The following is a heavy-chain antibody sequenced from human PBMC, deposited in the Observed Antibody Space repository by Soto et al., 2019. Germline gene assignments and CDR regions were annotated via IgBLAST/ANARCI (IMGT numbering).Heavy chain of an antibody. D-gene: IGHD3-22*01. CDR2: IIPIFGTA. V-gene: IGHV1-69*01. CDR1: GGSFNRHT. Sequence: QVQLVQSGAEVRKPGSSVRVSCKASGGSFNRHTISWVRQAPGQGLEWMGGIIPIFGTANHAQKFQGRVTIIADESTSKVDMELSSLRSDDTAIYYCARGWGYDSTDYYYAYWGQGTLVIVSS. CDR3: ARGWGYDSTDYYYAY. J-gene: IGHJ4*02.